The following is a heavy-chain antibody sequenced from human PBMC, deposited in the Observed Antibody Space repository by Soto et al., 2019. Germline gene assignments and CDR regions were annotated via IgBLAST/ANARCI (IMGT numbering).Heavy chain of an antibody. CDR2: ILYGGST. CDR1: GDSLRRGEYY. Sequence: QVQLQESGPGLVKPSQTLSLICSVSGDSLRRGEYYWTWIRQSPGKGLEWIGFILYGGSTKYNPSLESRLTMSVDRSKNQFSLRLSSVTAADTAVYFCARGWDTRITGTTTWFDPWGPGTLVTVSS. V-gene: IGHV4-30-4*01. CDR3: ARGWDTRITGTTTWFDP. D-gene: IGHD1-20*01. J-gene: IGHJ5*02.